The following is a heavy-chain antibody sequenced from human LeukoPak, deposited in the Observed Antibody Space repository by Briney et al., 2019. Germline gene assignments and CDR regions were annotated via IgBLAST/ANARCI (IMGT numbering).Heavy chain of an antibody. V-gene: IGHV1-2*02. CDR3: ARGGVVVLGVMDI. D-gene: IGHD2-21*01. CDR2: INPSSGGT. Sequence: ASVKVSCKASGYTFTGYSMHWVRQAPGQGLEWMGWINPSSGGTNYAQKFQDRVTMTRDTSINTAYMELRRLRSDDTAVYYCARGGVVVLGVMDIWGQGTVVTVPS. CDR1: GYTFTGYS. J-gene: IGHJ3*02.